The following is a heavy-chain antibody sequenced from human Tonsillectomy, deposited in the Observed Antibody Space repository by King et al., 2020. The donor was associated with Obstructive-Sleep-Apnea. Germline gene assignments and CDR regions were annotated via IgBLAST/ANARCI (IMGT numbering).Heavy chain of an antibody. D-gene: IGHD2-21*02. Sequence: VQLLESGGGVVQPGRSLRLSCAASGFSFRDYAMPWVRQAPGKGLEWVAIVSYDGSNIYYEDSVKRRFTISRDNSRKTRYLQMNSLRVEETAVYYWARDLFVVVTAILGGMDVWGQGTTVTVSS. CDR1: GFSFRDYA. CDR3: ARDLFVVVTAILGGMDV. V-gene: IGHV3-30*04. J-gene: IGHJ6*02. CDR2: VSYDGSNI.